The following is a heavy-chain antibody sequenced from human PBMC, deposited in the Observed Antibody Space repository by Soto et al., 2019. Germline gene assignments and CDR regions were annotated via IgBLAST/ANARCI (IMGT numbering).Heavy chain of an antibody. D-gene: IGHD3-9*01. CDR2: IWYDGSNK. CDR3: ARDLWYDILTGYDYYYYGRDV. V-gene: IGHV3-33*01. CDR1: GFTVSSYG. Sequence: QVQLVESGGGVVQPGRSLRLSCAASGFTVSSYGMHWVRQAPGKGLAWVAVIWYDGSNKYYADSVKGRFTISRDNSKNTLYLQMNSLRAEDTAVYYCARDLWYDILTGYDYYYYGRDVWGQGTTVTVSS. J-gene: IGHJ6*02.